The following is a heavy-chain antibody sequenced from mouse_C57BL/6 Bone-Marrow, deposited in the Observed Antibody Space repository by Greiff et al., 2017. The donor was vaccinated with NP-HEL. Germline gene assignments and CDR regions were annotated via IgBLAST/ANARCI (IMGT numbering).Heavy chain of an antibody. CDR3: ARWGENWDYFDY. V-gene: IGHV3-8*01. J-gene: IGHJ2*01. D-gene: IGHD4-1*01. CDR2: ISYSGST. Sequence: EVPGVESGPGLAKPSQTLSLTCSVTGYSITSAYWNWIRTFPGNKLEYMGYISYSGSTYYNPSLKSRISITRDTSKNQYYLQLNSVTTEDTATYYCARWGENWDYFDYWGQGTTLTVSS. CDR1: GYSITSAY.